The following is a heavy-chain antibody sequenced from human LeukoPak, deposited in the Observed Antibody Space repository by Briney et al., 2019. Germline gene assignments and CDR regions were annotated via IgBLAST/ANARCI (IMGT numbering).Heavy chain of an antibody. CDR2: IYHSGTT. Sequence: PSETLSLTCTVSGGSISSSSYYWGWIRQPPGKGLEWIGSIYHSGTTYYNPSLKSRVTISVDTSNNQFSLKLSSVTAADTAVYYCARENSGYVVGVYWGQGTLVTVSS. V-gene: IGHV4-39*02. J-gene: IGHJ4*02. CDR1: GGSISSSSYY. D-gene: IGHD3-22*01. CDR3: ARENSGYVVGVY.